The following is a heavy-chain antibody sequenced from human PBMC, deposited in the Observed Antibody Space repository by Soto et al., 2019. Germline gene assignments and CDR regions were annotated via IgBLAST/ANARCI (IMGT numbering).Heavy chain of an antibody. D-gene: IGHD6-25*01. CDR1: GYTFTSSA. V-gene: IGHV1-58*02. CDR2: IVVGSVNT. Sequence: SVKVSCKASGYTFTSSAIQWVRQARGQRLEWIGWIVVGSVNTKYAQKFQERVTITRDMSTSTAYMELSSLRSEDTAVYYCAAEAADYGMDVWGQGTTVTVSS. CDR3: AAEAADYGMDV. J-gene: IGHJ6*02.